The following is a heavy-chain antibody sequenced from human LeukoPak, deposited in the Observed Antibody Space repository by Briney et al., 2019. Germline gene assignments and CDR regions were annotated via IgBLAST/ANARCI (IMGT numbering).Heavy chain of an antibody. D-gene: IGHD5-18*01. CDR3: ASGLLAGYQY. Sequence: GGSLRLSCAASGFTFSSYAMHWVRQAPGKGLEWVAVISYDGSNKYYADSVKGRFTISRDNSKNTLYLQMNSLRAEDTAVYYCASGLLAGYQYWGQGTLFTVSS. CDR2: ISYDGSNK. CDR1: GFTFSSYA. V-gene: IGHV3-30*04. J-gene: IGHJ4*02.